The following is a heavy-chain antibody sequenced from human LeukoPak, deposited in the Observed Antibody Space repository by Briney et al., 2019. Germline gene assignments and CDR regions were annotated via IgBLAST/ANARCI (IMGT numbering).Heavy chain of an antibody. CDR2: MNPNSGNT. D-gene: IGHD6-6*01. CDR3: ATGIAARPQYQFDP. Sequence: ASVKVSCKASGYTFTSYDINWVRQATGQGLEWMGWMNPNSGNTGYAQKFQGRVTMTEDTSTDTAYMELSSLRSEDTAVYYCATGIAARPQYQFDPWGQGTLVTVSS. CDR1: GYTFTSYD. V-gene: IGHV1-8*01. J-gene: IGHJ5*02.